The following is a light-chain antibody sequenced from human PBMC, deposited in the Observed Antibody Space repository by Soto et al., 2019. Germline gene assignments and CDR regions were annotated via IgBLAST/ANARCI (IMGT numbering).Light chain of an antibody. Sequence: QAVVTQEPSLTVSPGGTVTLTCASSTGAVTSGYYPNWFQQKPGQAPRALIYSTSNEHSWTPARFSGSLLGGKAALTLSGVQPEDEAEYYCLLYYGGAQPWVFGGGTQLTVL. CDR2: STS. J-gene: IGLJ3*02. CDR3: LLYYGGAQPWV. CDR1: TGAVTSGYY. V-gene: IGLV7-43*01.